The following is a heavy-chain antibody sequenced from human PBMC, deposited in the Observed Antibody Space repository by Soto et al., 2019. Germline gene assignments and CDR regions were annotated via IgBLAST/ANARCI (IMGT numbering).Heavy chain of an antibody. CDR2: TSYDGSTK. CDR3: AKDGGFDYGFWYFDL. V-gene: IGHV3-30-3*01. J-gene: IGHJ2*01. Sequence: VQLVESGGGVVQPGRSLRLSCAASGFTFNRYTMHWVRQAPGKGLEWVAVTSYDGSTKYYADSVKGRFTISRDNDKNTLVLQMNSLRAEDTAVYYCAKDGGFDYGFWYFDLWGRGTLVTVSS. CDR1: GFTFNRYT. D-gene: IGHD4-17*01.